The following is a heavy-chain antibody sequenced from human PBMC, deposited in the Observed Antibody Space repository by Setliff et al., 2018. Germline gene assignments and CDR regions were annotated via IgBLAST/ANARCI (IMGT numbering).Heavy chain of an antibody. Sequence: TLSLTCAVSGYSISNGFYWGWIRQSPVKGLEWIGSLFDGGSAYYSPSLKSRASISLDACKNQFALKLTSATAADTAVYYCARDPHYDPTYSLPGHAFDFWGQGIMVT. D-gene: IGHD3-22*01. V-gene: IGHV4-38-2*02. J-gene: IGHJ3*01. CDR1: GYSISNGFY. CDR3: ARDPHYDPTYSLPGHAFDF. CDR2: LFDGGSA.